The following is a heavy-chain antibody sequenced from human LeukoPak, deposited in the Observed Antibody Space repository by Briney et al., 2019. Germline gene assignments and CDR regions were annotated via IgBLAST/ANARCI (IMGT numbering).Heavy chain of an antibody. CDR3: ARGRSQITTVTKFGWFDP. D-gene: IGHD4-17*01. CDR2: INHSGST. CDR1: GGSFSGYY. V-gene: IGHV4-34*01. Sequence: SETLSLTCAVYGGSFSGYYWSWIRQPPGKGLEWIGEINHSGSTNYNPSLKGRVTISVDTSKNQFSLKLSSVTAADTAVYYCARGRSQITTVTKFGWFDPWGQGTLVTVSS. J-gene: IGHJ5*02.